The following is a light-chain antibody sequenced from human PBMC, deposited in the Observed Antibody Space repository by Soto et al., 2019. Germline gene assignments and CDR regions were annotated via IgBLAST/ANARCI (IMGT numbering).Light chain of an antibody. CDR2: GAS. CDR3: QQYNIWPLWT. V-gene: IGKV3-20*01. CDR1: QSFNSIY. J-gene: IGKJ1*01. Sequence: EIVLTQSPGTLSLSPGERATLSCRASQSFNSIYLAWYQQKPGQAPRLLIYGASSRATGIPDRFSGGGSETEFTLTISSLQSEDFAVYFCQQYNIWPLWTFGQGTKVDIK.